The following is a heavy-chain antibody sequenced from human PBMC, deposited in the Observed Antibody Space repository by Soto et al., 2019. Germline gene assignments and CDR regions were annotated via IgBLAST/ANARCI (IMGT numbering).Heavy chain of an antibody. CDR2: ISGSDGKT. CDR1: GFSFGSYA. V-gene: IGHV3-23*01. Sequence: PGGSLRLSCAASGFSFGSYALSWVRQAPGKGLEWVSTISGSDGKTFYADSVKGRFSISRDTSQSTLYLQMNSVRADDTAMYYCARWSYLDYWGQGTRVTVSS. CDR3: ARWSYLDY. J-gene: IGHJ4*02. D-gene: IGHD3-3*01.